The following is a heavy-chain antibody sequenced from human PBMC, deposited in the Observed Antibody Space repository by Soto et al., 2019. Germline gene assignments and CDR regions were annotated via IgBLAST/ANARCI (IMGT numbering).Heavy chain of an antibody. Sequence: SETLSLTCTVSGGSISSYHWSWIRQPPGKGLEWIGHIYRSGSTNYNPSLKSRVSISVNTSKNQFSLRLSSVTAADTAVYYCARGRYGSGSYSGNNWFDPWGQGTLVTVS. J-gene: IGHJ5*02. D-gene: IGHD3-10*01. CDR1: GGSISSYH. CDR3: ARGRYGSGSYSGNNWFDP. V-gene: IGHV4-59*01. CDR2: IYRSGST.